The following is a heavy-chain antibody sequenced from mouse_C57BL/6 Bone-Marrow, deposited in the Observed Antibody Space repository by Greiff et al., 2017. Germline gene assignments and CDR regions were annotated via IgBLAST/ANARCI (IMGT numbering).Heavy chain of an antibody. V-gene: IGHV1-22*01. Sequence: EVQLQQSGPELVKPGASVKMSCKASGYTFTDYYMHWVKQSHGKSLVWIGYINPNNGGISYNQKFKGKATLTVNKPSSPAHMERRSLTSEDSADYYCARCYSFDYGGQGTTLTVSA. D-gene: IGHD1-1*01. J-gene: IGHJ2*01. CDR3: ARCYSFDY. CDR1: GYTFTDYY. CDR2: INPNNGGI.